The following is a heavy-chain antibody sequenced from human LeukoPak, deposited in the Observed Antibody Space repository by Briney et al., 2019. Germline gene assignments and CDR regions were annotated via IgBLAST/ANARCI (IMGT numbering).Heavy chain of an antibody. V-gene: IGHV3-9*01. Sequence: GGSLRLSCAASGFTFDDYGMQWVRQAPGKGLEWVSGSSWNSGSIDYADSVKGRFTISRDNAKNSLYLQMNSLRAEDTAVYYCARVYYYGSGILVDYWGQGTLVTVSS. D-gene: IGHD3-10*01. J-gene: IGHJ4*02. CDR2: SSWNSGSI. CDR3: ARVYYYGSGILVDY. CDR1: GFTFDDYG.